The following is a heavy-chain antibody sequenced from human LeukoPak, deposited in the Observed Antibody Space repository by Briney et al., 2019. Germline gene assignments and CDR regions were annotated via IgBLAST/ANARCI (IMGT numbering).Heavy chain of an antibody. J-gene: IGHJ1*01. D-gene: IGHD1-26*01. CDR1: GFTFSSYA. V-gene: IGHV3-23*01. CDR2: ISGSGVTT. CDR3: AKNVVVGATSPYSDFQD. Sequence: GGSLRLSCVAYGFTFSSYAMSWVRQAPGKGLEWVSAISGSGVTTHYAGSVNRRFSISRDNSKNTLYLQMNRLRVEDTALYYCAKNVVVGATSPYSDFQDWGQGTLLTVSS.